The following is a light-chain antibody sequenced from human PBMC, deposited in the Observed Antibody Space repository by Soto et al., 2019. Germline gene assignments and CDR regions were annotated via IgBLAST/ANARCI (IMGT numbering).Light chain of an antibody. CDR3: SSFTSINTWV. Sequence: QSALTQPASVSGSPGQSITISCTGTSSDVGGYNYVSWYQQHPGKAPKLMIYEVSNRPSGVSNRFFGSKSGNTASLTISGLQTEDEADYYCSSFTSINTWVFGGVTKLTVL. CDR1: SSDVGGYNY. CDR2: EVS. J-gene: IGLJ3*02. V-gene: IGLV2-14*01.